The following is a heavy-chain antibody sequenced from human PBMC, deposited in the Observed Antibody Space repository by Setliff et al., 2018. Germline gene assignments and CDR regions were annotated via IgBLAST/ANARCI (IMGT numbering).Heavy chain of an antibody. J-gene: IGHJ4*02. V-gene: IGHV1-69*06. CDR3: ATSVSWIQLVLYPQGHPEPFDY. CDR1: GGTFSRYA. D-gene: IGHD5-18*01. Sequence: SVKVSCKASGGTFSRYAISWVRQAPGQGLEWMGRIIPIFGTATYAQKFQGRVTMTEDTSTDTAYMELSSLRSEDTAVYYCATSVSWIQLVLYPQGHPEPFDYWGQGTLVTVSS. CDR2: IIPIFGTA.